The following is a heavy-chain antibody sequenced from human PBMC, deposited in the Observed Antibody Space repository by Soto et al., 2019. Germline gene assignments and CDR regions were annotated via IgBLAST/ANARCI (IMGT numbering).Heavy chain of an antibody. J-gene: IGHJ3*02. V-gene: IGHV3-48*01. D-gene: IGHD3-10*01. CDR2: ISSSSSTI. CDR1: GFTFSSYS. CDR3: ARELDGSGSYAFYI. Sequence: GGSMRLSCAASGFTFSSYSMNWVRQAPGKGLEWVSYISSSSSTIYYADSVKGRFTISRDNAKNSLYLQMNSLRAEDTAAYYCARELDGSGSYAFYIRAQGTMVTVSS.